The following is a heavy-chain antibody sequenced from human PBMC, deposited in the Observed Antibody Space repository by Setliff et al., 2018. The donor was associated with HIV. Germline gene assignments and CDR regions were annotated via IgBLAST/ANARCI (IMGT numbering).Heavy chain of an antibody. Sequence: GGSLRLSCAASGFTLSSFWMSWVRQAPGKGLEWVANIKQDGSEKYYVDSVKGRLTISRDNAKNSLYLQMNSLRAEDTAVYYCAKGHYSGDDAFDIWGQGTMVTVSS. V-gene: IGHV3-7*03. D-gene: IGHD3-10*01. CDR3: AKGHYSGDDAFDI. CDR2: IKQDGSEK. J-gene: IGHJ3*02. CDR1: GFTLSSFW.